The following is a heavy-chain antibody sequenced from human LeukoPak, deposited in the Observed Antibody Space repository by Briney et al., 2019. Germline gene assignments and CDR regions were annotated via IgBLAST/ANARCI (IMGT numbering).Heavy chain of an antibody. CDR2: IYTSGST. CDR1: GGSISSYY. J-gene: IGHJ3*02. V-gene: IGHV4-4*07. D-gene: IGHD1-26*01. CDR3: ARDLGWLSGSPHAGAFDI. Sequence: SETLSLTCTVSGGSISSYYWSWIRQPAGKGLEWIGRIYTSGSTNYNPSLKSRVTISVDTSKNQFSLKLSSVTAADTAVYYCARDLGWLSGSPHAGAFDIWGQGTMVTVSS.